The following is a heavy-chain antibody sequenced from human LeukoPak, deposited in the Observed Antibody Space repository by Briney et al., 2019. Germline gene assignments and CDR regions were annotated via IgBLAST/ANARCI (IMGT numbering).Heavy chain of an antibody. CDR2: FYYTGST. D-gene: IGHD5/OR15-5a*01. CDR3: ARDLPYPNAFDI. J-gene: IGHJ3*02. V-gene: IGHV4-59*12. CDR1: GGPIRTYS. Sequence: SETLSLTCTVAGGPIRTYSCNWIRQPPGKGLEWIGYFYYTGSTNYNPSLKSRVTISVDTSKNQFSLKLTSVTAADTAVYYCARDLPYPNAFDIWGQGTMVTVSS.